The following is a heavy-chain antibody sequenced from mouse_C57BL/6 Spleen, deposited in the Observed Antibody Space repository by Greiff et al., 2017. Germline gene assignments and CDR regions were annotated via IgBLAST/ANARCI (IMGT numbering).Heavy chain of an antibody. V-gene: IGHV1-81*01. CDR3: ASARGYDAVDY. CDR2: IYPRSGNT. J-gene: IGHJ2*01. Sequence: QVQLQQPGAELARPGASVKLSCKASGYTFTSYGISWVKQRTGQGLEWIGEIYPRSGNTYYNEKFKGKATLTADKSSSSAYMGLRSLTSEDSAVYFCASARGYDAVDYWGQGTTLTVSS. D-gene: IGHD2-2*01. CDR1: GYTFTSYG.